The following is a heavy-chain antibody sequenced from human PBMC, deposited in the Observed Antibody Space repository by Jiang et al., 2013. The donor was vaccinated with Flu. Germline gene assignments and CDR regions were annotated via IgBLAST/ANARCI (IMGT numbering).Heavy chain of an antibody. V-gene: IGHV4-39*01. D-gene: IGHD3-22*01. CDR1: GGSISSSSYY. CDR3: ARHGAYYDSSGYVDY. CDR2: IYYSGST. J-gene: IGHJ4*02. Sequence: LLKPSETLSLTCTVSGGSISSSSYYWGWIRQPPGKGLEWIGSIYYSGSTYYNPSLKSRVTISVDTSKNQFSLKLSSVTAADTAVYYCARHGAYYDSSGYVDYWGQGTLVTVSS.